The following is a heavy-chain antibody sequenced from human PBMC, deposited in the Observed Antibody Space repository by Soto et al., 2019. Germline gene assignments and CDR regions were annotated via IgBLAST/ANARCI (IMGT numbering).Heavy chain of an antibody. Sequence: QVQLVQSGAEVKKPGSSVKVSCKASGGTFSSHVFNWVRQAPGQGLDCMGGFMPINGTANYAQTCQGRVTITADESTSTAYMELSSLRSEDTAVYYCARDLEFSDGNISPLDYWGQGTLVNVSS. CDR2: FMPINGTA. CDR1: GGTFSSHV. CDR3: ARDLEFSDGNISPLDY. V-gene: IGHV1-69*01. D-gene: IGHD3-10*01. J-gene: IGHJ4*02.